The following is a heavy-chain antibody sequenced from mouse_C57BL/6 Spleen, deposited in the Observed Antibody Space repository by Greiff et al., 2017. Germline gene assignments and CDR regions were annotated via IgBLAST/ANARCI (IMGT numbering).Heavy chain of an antibody. CDR1: GYTFTSYW. CDR3: ARLWSNRDYYAMDY. V-gene: IGHV1-61*01. CDR2: IYPSDSET. Sequence: QVQLQQPGAELVRPGSSVKLSCKASGYTFTSYWMDWVKQRPGQGLEWIGNIYPSDSETHYNQKFKDKATLTVDKSSSTAYMKLSSLTSEDSAVYYCARLWSNRDYYAMDYWGQGTSVTVSS. D-gene: IGHD1-1*02. J-gene: IGHJ4*01.